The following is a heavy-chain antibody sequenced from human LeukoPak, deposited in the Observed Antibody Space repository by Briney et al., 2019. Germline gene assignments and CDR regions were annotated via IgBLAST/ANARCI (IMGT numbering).Heavy chain of an antibody. CDR1: GFTFTTFW. J-gene: IGHJ4*02. CDR2: ISNDGSRT. D-gene: IGHD3-22*01. CDR3: ARALYDSSGYYFDY. V-gene: IGHV3-74*01. Sequence: GGSLRLSCATSGFTFTTFWMHWVRQAPGKGLVWVSRISNDGSRTNYADSVKGRFTISRDNAKNTVYLQMNSLRAEDTAVYYCARALYDSSGYYFDYWGQGTLVTVSS.